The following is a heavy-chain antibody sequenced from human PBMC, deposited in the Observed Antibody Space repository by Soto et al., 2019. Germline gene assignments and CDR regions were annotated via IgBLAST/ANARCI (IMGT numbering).Heavy chain of an antibody. J-gene: IGHJ4*02. CDR2: ISGSGGST. Sequence: VQLLESGGGLVQPGGSLRLSCAASGFTFSSYAMSWVRQAPGKGLEWVSTISGSGGSTYYEDSVRGRFTISRDNSKNTLYLQMNSLRAEDTAVYYCAKDPGYCSGGSCHDYFDYWGQGTLVTVSS. CDR1: GFTFSSYA. V-gene: IGHV3-23*01. D-gene: IGHD2-15*01. CDR3: AKDPGYCSGGSCHDYFDY.